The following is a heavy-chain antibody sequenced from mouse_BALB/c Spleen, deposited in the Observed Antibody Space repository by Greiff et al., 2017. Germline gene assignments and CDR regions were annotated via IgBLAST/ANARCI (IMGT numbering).Heavy chain of an antibody. CDR2: IDPANGNT. J-gene: IGHJ3*01. CDR3: ARDSSGPWFAY. CDR1: GFNIKDTY. V-gene: IGHV14-3*02. D-gene: IGHD3-2*01. Sequence: EVKLMESGAELVKPGASVKLSCTASGFNIKDTYMHWVKQRPEQGLEWIGRIDPANGNTKYDPKFQGKATITADTSSNTAYLQLSSLTSEDTAVYYCARDSSGPWFAYWGQGTLVTVSA.